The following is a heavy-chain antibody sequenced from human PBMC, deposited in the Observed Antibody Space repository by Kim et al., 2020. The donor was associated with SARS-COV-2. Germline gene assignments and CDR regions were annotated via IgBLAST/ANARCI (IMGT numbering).Heavy chain of an antibody. CDR2: IIPIFGTA. J-gene: IGHJ6*02. CDR1: GGTFSSYA. Sequence: SVKVSCKASGGTFSSYAISWVRQAPGQGLEWMGGIIPIFGTANYAQKFQSRVTITADESTSTAYMELSSLRSEDTAVYYCARPRGEQQPLSRTEDYYGMDVWGQGTTVTVSS. V-gene: IGHV1-69*13. CDR3: ARPRGEQQPLSRTEDYYGMDV. D-gene: IGHD6-13*01.